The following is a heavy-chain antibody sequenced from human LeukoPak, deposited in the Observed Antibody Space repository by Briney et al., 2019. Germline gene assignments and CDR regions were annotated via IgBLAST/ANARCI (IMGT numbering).Heavy chain of an antibody. J-gene: IGHJ3*02. CDR2: TYYRSRWFT. Sequence: SQTLSLTCAISGDSVSSNSAAWNWIRQSPSRGLEWLGRTYYRSRWFTNYAVSVKSRMTINPDTSKNQFSLQLNSVTPEDTAVYYCARASTIGSSAFDIWGQGTMVTVSS. D-gene: IGHD3-9*01. CDR3: ARASTIGSSAFDI. CDR1: GDSVSSNSAA. V-gene: IGHV6-1*01.